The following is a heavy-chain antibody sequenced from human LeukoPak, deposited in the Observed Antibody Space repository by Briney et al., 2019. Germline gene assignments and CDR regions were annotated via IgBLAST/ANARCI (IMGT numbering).Heavy chain of an antibody. CDR2: IYYSGST. CDR3: ARAGGHSSGWYSGPYYFDY. J-gene: IGHJ4*02. Sequence: SETLSLTCTVSGGSISSYYWSWIRQPPGKGPEWIGYIYYSGSTNYNPSLKSRVTISVDTSKNQFSLKLSSVTAADTAVYYCARAGGHSSGWYSGPYYFDYWGQGTLVTVSS. D-gene: IGHD6-19*01. CDR1: GGSISSYY. V-gene: IGHV4-59*01.